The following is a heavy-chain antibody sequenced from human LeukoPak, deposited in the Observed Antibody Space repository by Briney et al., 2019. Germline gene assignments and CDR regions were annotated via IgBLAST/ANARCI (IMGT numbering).Heavy chain of an antibody. CDR1: GVSISSYY. CDR3: ASSRIAVAGPVDY. D-gene: IGHD6-19*01. J-gene: IGHJ4*02. CDR2: IYCSGST. V-gene: IGHV4-59*01. Sequence: SETLSLTCTVSGVSISSYYWSLIRQPPGKGLEWIGYIYCSGSTNYNPSLKSRVTISVDTSKNQFSLKLSSVTAADTAVYYCASSRIAVAGPVDYWGQGTLVTVSS.